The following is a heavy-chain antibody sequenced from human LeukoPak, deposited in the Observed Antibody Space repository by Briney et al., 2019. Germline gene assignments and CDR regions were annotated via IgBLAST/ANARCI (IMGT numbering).Heavy chain of an antibody. Sequence: NPGESLKISCKGSGYSFTSYWIGWVRQRPGQGLEWMGLIYPGDSETRYSPSCQGQVTISADKSITTAYLQSSSLKASDTAMYYCARDIVGPTLDAFDIWGQGTMVTVSS. CDR3: ARDIVGPTLDAFDI. CDR1: GYSFTSYW. V-gene: IGHV5-51*01. D-gene: IGHD5-12*01. J-gene: IGHJ3*02. CDR2: IYPGDSET.